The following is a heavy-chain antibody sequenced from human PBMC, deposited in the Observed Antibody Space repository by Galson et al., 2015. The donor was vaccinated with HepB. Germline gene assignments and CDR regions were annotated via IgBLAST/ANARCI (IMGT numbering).Heavy chain of an antibody. CDR2: IIPIFGTA. Sequence: SVKVSCKASGGTFSSYAISWVRQAPGQGLEWMGGIIPIFGTANYAQKFQGRVTITADESTSTAYMELSSLRSEDTAVYYCARGLGYCSGGSCPIDYWGQGTLVTVSS. D-gene: IGHD2-15*01. CDR1: GGTFSSYA. J-gene: IGHJ4*02. CDR3: ARGLGYCSGGSCPIDY. V-gene: IGHV1-69*13.